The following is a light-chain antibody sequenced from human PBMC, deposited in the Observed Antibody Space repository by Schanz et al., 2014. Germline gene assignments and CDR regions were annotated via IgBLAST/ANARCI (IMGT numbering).Light chain of an antibody. Sequence: EIVLTQSPATLSLSPGERATLSCRASQSVSRYLAWYQQKPGQAPRLLIYDASNRATGFPARFSGSGSGTEFSLTISNLQSEDFATYYCQQYHNWPLTFGGGTKVESK. J-gene: IGKJ4*01. CDR2: DAS. CDR3: QQYHNWPLT. V-gene: IGKV3-11*01. CDR1: QSVSRY.